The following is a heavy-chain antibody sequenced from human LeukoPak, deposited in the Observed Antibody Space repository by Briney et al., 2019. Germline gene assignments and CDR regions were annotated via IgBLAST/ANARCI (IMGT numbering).Heavy chain of an antibody. CDR1: GFTFSSYA. Sequence: SGGSLRLSCAASGFTFSSYAMSWVRQAPGKGLEWVSVISGSGGSTYYADSVKGRFTISRDNSKNTLYLQVNSLRAEDTAIYYCAKYSSDWYGDYWGQGTLVTVSS. V-gene: IGHV3-23*01. D-gene: IGHD6-19*01. CDR3: AKYSSDWYGDY. CDR2: ISGSGGST. J-gene: IGHJ4*02.